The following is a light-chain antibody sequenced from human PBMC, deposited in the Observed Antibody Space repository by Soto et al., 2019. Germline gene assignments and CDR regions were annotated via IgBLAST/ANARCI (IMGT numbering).Light chain of an antibody. CDR1: SSNIGSNT. J-gene: IGLJ1*01. CDR2: SNN. V-gene: IGLV1-44*01. Sequence: QSVLTQPPSASVTPGQRVTISCSGSSSNIGSNTVNWYQQLPGTAPKLLIYSNNQRPSGVPDRFSGSKSGTSASLAISGLQSEDEADYYCAAWDDSLNGSYVFGTGTKVTV. CDR3: AAWDDSLNGSYV.